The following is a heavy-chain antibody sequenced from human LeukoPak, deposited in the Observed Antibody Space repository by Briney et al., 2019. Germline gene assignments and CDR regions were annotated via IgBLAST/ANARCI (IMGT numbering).Heavy chain of an antibody. CDR2: IKQDGSEK. CDR1: GFTITNHW. V-gene: IGHV3-7*01. D-gene: IGHD6-13*01. Sequence: PGGSLRLSCAVSGFTITNHWMSWVRQAPGKGLEWVANIKQDGSEKYYVDSVKGRFTISRDNAKNSLYLQMNSLRAEDTAVYYCARELYSSSWYDYFDYWGQGTLVTVSS. CDR3: ARELYSSSWYDYFDY. J-gene: IGHJ4*02.